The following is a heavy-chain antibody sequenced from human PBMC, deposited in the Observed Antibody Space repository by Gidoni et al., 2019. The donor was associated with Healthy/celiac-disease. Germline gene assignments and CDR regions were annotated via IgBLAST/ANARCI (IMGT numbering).Heavy chain of an antibody. CDR2: ISSSGSTI. J-gene: IGHJ6*02. CDR1: GFPFSIYE. CDR3: ARDSSRWLQFYYYYGMDV. D-gene: IGHD5-12*01. V-gene: IGHV3-48*03. Sequence: VQLVESGGGLVQPGGSLSLSCSAPGFPFSIYELNWVRQAPGKGLELVSYISSSGSTIYYADSVKGRFTISRDNAKNSLYLQMNSLRAEDTAVYYCARDSSRWLQFYYYYGMDVWGQGTTVTGSS.